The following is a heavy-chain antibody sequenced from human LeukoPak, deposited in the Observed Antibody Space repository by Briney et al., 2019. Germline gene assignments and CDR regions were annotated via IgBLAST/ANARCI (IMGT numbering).Heavy chain of an antibody. CDR3: ARSDIWGSYRFLDY. J-gene: IGHJ4*02. CDR2: MLYSGST. CDR1: GASISNYY. V-gene: IGHV4-59*08. D-gene: IGHD3-16*02. Sequence: SETLSLTCTVSGASISNYYWSWIRQSPGKGLEWIGYMLYSGSTNQNPSLRGRVTISVDTSKNQVSLKLSSVTAADTAVYYCARSDIWGSYRFLDYWGQGALVTVSS.